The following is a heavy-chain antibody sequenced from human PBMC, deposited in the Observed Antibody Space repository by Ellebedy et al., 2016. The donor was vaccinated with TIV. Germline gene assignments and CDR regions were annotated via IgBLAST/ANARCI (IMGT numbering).Heavy chain of an antibody. J-gene: IGHJ6*02. D-gene: IGHD3-16*01. CDR2: IRSDGTTK. CDR3: VKGAYPVPTVMAV. V-gene: IGHV3-30*02. CDR1: GFTTSG. Sequence: GESLKISCATSGFTTSGMHWVRQAPGRGLEWVAFIRSDGTTKYYADSVTGRFTISRDNSKNTLDLQMSSLRAEDTALYYCVKGAYPVPTVMAVWGQGTTVIVSS.